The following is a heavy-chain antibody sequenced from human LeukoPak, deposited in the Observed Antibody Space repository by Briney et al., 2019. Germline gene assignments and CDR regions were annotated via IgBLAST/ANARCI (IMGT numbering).Heavy chain of an antibody. V-gene: IGHV3-9*01. CDR1: GFTFDDYA. Sequence: GGSLRLSCAASGFTFDDYAMHWVRQAPGKGLEWVSGISWNSGSIGYADSVKGRFTISRDNAKNSLYLQMNSLRAEDTALYYCAKDSARRNGVVFDYWGQGTLVTVSS. CDR3: AKDSARRNGVVFDY. CDR2: ISWNSGSI. D-gene: IGHD3-10*01. J-gene: IGHJ4*02.